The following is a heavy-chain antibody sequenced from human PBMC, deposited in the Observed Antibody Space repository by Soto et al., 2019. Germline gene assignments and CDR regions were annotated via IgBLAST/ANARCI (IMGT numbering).Heavy chain of an antibody. Sequence: SETLSLTCSASGGSITSSSHFWGWVRQPPGKGLEWIGTIYFTGNTYYTPSLKSPLTMSIDTSKNEFSLRLNSVTAADTAVYYCAGQTFTIAAASYGRSNWFDPWGPGTLVTVSS. CDR1: GGSITSSSHF. D-gene: IGHD6-25*01. J-gene: IGHJ5*02. V-gene: IGHV4-39*01. CDR2: IYFTGNT. CDR3: AGQTFTIAAASYGRSNWFDP.